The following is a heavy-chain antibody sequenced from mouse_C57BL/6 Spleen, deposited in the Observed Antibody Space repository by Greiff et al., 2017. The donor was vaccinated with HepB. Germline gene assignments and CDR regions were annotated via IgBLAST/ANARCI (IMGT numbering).Heavy chain of an antibody. CDR3: ARRDYGYYAMDY. V-gene: IGHV5-17*01. D-gene: IGHD2-4*01. CDR2: ISSGSSTI. J-gene: IGHJ4*01. Sequence: DVKLVESGGGLVKPGGSLKLSCAASGFTFSDYGMHWVRQAPEKGLEWVAYISSGSSTIYYADTVKGRFTISRDNAKNTLFLQMTSLRSEDTAMYYCARRDYGYYAMDYWGQGTSVTVSS. CDR1: GFTFSDYG.